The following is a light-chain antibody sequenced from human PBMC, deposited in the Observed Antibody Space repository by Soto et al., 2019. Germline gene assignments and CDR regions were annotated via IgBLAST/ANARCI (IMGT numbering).Light chain of an antibody. CDR3: QQYNNWPWT. J-gene: IGKJ1*01. Sequence: ESVMTQSPATLSVSPGERVSLSCGASQSVSSHLAWYQQKPGQAPRLLIYGASTRATGIPARFSGSASGTQFTLTITSLQSEDVAVYYCQQYNNWPWTFGQGTKVEIK. CDR1: QSVSSH. V-gene: IGKV3-15*01. CDR2: GAS.